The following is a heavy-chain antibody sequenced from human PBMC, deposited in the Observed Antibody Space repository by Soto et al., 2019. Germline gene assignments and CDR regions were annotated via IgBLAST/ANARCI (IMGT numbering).Heavy chain of an antibody. Sequence: DVQLVESGGGLIQPGESLRLSCAAFGRTISGKKYVAWVRQAPGKGLEWVSALYDVDDSFYADSVKGRFTTSSDSSKTTVYLQMNDLRPDDTAVYYCATWHEREHAYDVWGQGTTVTVSS. CDR3: ATWHEREHAYDV. CDR2: LYDVDDS. CDR1: GRTISGKKY. V-gene: IGHV3-53*01. D-gene: IGHD1-1*01. J-gene: IGHJ3*01.